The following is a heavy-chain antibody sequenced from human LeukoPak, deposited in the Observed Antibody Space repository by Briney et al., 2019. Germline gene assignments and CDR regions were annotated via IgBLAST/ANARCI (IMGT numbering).Heavy chain of an antibody. CDR3: ARRGSGGRSFDI. D-gene: IGHD2-15*01. V-gene: IGHV4-61*01. CDR2: ISYSGST. Sequence: PSETLSLTCTVSGGSVSSGSYYWTWIRQPPGKGLEWIGYISYSGSTNYNTSLKSRVTISVDTSKNQFSLNLSSVTAADTAVYYCARRGSGGRSFDIWGQGTMVTVSS. CDR1: GGSVSSGSYY. J-gene: IGHJ3*02.